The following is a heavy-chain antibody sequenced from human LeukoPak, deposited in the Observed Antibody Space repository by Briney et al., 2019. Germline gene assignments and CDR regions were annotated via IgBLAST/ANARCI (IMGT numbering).Heavy chain of an antibody. V-gene: IGHV3-48*02. CDR3: AREYGGDTMPPLS. Sequence: PGGSLRLSCAASGFTFSSYSMNWVRKTPGKGLEWVSYISGSSSTIYYADPVKGRFTIYRDNAKNSLYLQMNSLRDEDTAVYYCAREYGGDTMPPLSWGQGTMVTVSS. J-gene: IGHJ3*01. CDR2: ISGSSSTI. CDR1: GFTFSSYS. D-gene: IGHD2-21*01.